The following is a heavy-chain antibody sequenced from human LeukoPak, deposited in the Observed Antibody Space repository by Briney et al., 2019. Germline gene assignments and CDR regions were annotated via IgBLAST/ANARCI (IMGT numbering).Heavy chain of an antibody. CDR1: GGTFSSYA. Sequence: GASVKVSCKASGGTFSSYAISWVRQAPGQGLEWMGRIIPILGIANYAQKFQGRVTITADKSTSTAYMELSSLRSEDTAVYYCAHSSEYYYDSSGRFDYWGQGTLVTVSS. CDR3: AHSSEYYYDSSGRFDY. J-gene: IGHJ4*02. V-gene: IGHV1-69*04. CDR2: IIPILGIA. D-gene: IGHD3-22*01.